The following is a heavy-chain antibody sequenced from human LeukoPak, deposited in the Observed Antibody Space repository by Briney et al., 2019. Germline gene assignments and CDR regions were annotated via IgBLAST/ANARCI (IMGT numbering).Heavy chain of an antibody. CDR1: GFTFSSYA. J-gene: IGHJ6*02. D-gene: IGHD1-26*01. CDR2: ISYDGSNK. CDR3: AREEARYYYGMDV. V-gene: IGHV3-30-3*01. Sequence: GGSLRLSCAASGFTFSSYAMHWVRQAPGKGLEWVAVISYDGSNKYYADSVKGRFTISRDNSKNTLYLQMNSLRAEDTAVYYCAREEARYYYGMDVWGQGTTVTVSS.